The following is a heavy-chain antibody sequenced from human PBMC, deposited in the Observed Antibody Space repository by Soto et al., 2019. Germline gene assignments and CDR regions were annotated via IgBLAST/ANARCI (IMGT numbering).Heavy chain of an antibody. CDR3: ARWEYQLLFERGLYGMDV. D-gene: IGHD2-2*01. J-gene: IGHJ6*02. V-gene: IGHV1-18*01. Sequence: QVQLVQSGAEVKKPGASVKVSCKASGYTFTSYGISWVRQAPGQGLEWMGWISAYNGNTNYAQKLQGRVTMTTHASTSTAYMELRSLRSDDTAVYYCARWEYQLLFERGLYGMDVWGQGTTVTVSS. CDR2: ISAYNGNT. CDR1: GYTFTSYG.